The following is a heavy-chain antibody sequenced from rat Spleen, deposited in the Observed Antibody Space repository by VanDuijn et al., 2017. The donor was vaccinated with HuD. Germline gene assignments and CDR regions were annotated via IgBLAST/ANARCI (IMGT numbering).Heavy chain of an antibody. J-gene: IGHJ4*01. V-gene: IGHV5-22*01. D-gene: IGHD1-2*01. Sequence: EVQLVESGGGLVQPGRSLKLSCAASGFTFSDYYMAWVRQAPKKGLEWVASISYEGSSTYYGDSVKGRFIISRDNAKSTLYLQMNSLRSEDTATYYCARQGYSSYMAPYYVMDAWGQGASVTVSS. CDR1: GFTFSDYY. CDR3: ARQGYSSYMAPYYVMDA. CDR2: ISYEGSST.